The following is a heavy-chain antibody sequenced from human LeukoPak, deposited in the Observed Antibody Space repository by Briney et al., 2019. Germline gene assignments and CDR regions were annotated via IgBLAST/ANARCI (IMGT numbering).Heavy chain of an antibody. D-gene: IGHD5-12*01. V-gene: IGHV3-23*01. CDR3: SKDRIHRENGYDLGDC. CDR1: GFMFSTYA. Sequence: QSGGSLRLSCAASGFMFSTYAMSWVRQAPGKGLEWVSAISGGGGTTYYADSGKGRFTISRDNSKNTLYLQMNSLRAEDTAVYYCSKDRIHRENGYDLGDCWGQGTLVTVSS. J-gene: IGHJ4*02. CDR2: ISGGGGTT.